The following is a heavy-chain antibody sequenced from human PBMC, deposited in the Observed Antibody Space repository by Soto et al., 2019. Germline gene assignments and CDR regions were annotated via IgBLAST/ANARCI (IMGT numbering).Heavy chain of an antibody. CDR2: INPNSGGT. CDR3: AREPATAKPEGVDF. J-gene: IGHJ4*02. D-gene: IGHD1-1*01. CDR1: GYTFSDYY. V-gene: IGHV1-2*02. Sequence: QVQLVQSGAEVRKPGASVKVSYKASGYTFSDYYIHWVRQAPGQGLEWMGWINPNSGGTKYAPKLQGGVTMTRDTSITTAYMELSRLRSGDTAVYYCAREPATAKPEGVDFWGQGTLVTVSS.